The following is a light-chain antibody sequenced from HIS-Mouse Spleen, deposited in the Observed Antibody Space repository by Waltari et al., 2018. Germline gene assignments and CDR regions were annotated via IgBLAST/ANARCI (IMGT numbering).Light chain of an antibody. J-gene: IGLJ3*02. CDR3: CSYAGSSWV. Sequence: QSALTQPASVSGSPGQPITISCTGTSSDVGSYNLVSWYQQPPGKAPKLRIYEGSKRTSGVSHRFPGSRSGTTSSLTISGLQAEDEADYYCCSYAGSSWVFGGGTKLTVL. CDR2: EGS. V-gene: IGLV2-23*01. CDR1: SSDVGSYNL.